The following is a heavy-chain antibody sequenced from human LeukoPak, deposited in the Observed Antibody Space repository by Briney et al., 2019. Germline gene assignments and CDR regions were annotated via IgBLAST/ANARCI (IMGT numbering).Heavy chain of an antibody. J-gene: IGHJ6*02. CDR3: AREPDSSGYYFGYYYYGMDV. V-gene: IGHV3-33*01. Sequence: GRSLRLSCAASGFTFSSYGMPWVRQAPGKGLEWVAVIWYDGSNKYYADSVKGRFTISRDNSKNTLYLQMNSLRAEDTAVYYCAREPDSSGYYFGYYYYGMDVWGQGTTVTVSS. D-gene: IGHD3-22*01. CDR2: IWYDGSNK. CDR1: GFTFSSYG.